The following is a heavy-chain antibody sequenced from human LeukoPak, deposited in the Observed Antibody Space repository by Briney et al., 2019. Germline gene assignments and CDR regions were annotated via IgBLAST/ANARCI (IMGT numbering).Heavy chain of an antibody. CDR1: GYSFSDYD. CDR2: INPGSDNT. V-gene: IGHV1-8*01. D-gene: IGHD5-24*01. J-gene: IGHJ4*02. Sequence: ASVKVSCKASGYSFSDYDINWVRQVTGQGLGWMGRINPGSDNTDYAQKFQGRVTMTKDTSISTVYMELSSLRSEDTAVYYCATDCSDDGYNAFDCWGQGTLVTVSS. CDR3: ATDCSDDGYNAFDC.